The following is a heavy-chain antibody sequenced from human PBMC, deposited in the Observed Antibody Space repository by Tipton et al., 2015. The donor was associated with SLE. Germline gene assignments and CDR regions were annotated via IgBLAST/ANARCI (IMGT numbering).Heavy chain of an antibody. CDR1: GGSISTSNNY. CDR3: ARDQAASLDY. CDR2: IDSSGRT. J-gene: IGHJ4*02. Sequence: TLSLTCTVSGGSISTSNNYWDWIRQPPGKRLEWIGTIDSSGRTADNPPLKSRVTMSVDTSINQFSLKLFSVTAADTAVYYCARDQAASLDYWGQGTLVTVSS. D-gene: IGHD6-25*01. V-gene: IGHV4-39*07.